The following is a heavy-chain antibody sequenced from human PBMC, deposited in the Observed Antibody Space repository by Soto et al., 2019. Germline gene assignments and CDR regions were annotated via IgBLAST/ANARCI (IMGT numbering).Heavy chain of an antibody. CDR1: GDTFSTST. D-gene: IGHD5-12*01. V-gene: IGHV1-69*08. J-gene: IGHJ4*02. CDR3: ARDLTIGSTFGGCDVIDS. Sequence: QVQLVQSGAEVKKPGSSVKVSCKASGDTFSTSTFTWVRQAPGQGLEWMGRTIPLLNVADYAQDFQGRVTITADKSTSTAYMELTSLTSKDTAIYYCARDLTIGSTFGGCDVIDSWGQGTLVTVSS. CDR2: TIPLLNVA.